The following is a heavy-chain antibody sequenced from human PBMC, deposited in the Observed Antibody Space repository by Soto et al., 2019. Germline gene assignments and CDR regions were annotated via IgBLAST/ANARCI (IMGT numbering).Heavy chain of an antibody. Sequence: SETLSLTCTVSGGAISPYYWRWIRQPPGKGLEWIGYIYYSGTTNYNPSLKSRVTISVDTSKKQFSLEGSSVTAADTAVYYCARDPFGDFWSGHRGYLDYWGQGTLVTVSS. D-gene: IGHD3-3*01. CDR2: IYYSGTT. J-gene: IGHJ4*03. CDR1: GGAISPYY. V-gene: IGHV4-59*01. CDR3: ARDPFGDFWSGHRGYLDY.